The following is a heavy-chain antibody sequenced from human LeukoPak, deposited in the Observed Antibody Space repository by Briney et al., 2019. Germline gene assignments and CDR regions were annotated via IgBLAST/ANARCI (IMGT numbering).Heavy chain of an antibody. J-gene: IGHJ5*02. CDR3: ARKKLTVTMVSSWFDP. CDR1: GYTFTGYY. V-gene: IGHV1-2*02. CDR2: INPNSGGT. Sequence: ASVKVSCKASGYTFTGYYMHWVRQAPGQGLEWMGWINPNSGGTNYAQKFQGRVTMTRDTSISTAYMELSRLRSDDTAVYYCARKKLTVTMVSSWFDPWGQGTLVTVSS. D-gene: IGHD4-17*01.